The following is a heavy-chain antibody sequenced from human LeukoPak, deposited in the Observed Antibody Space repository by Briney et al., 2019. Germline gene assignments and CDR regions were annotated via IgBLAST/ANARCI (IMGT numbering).Heavy chain of an antibody. CDR1: GHTFTSYG. CDR2: ISAYNGNT. Sequence: ASVKVSCKASGHTFTSYGISWVRQAPGQGLEWMGWISAYNGNTNYAQKLQGRVTMTTDTSTSTAYMELRSLRSDDTAVYYCARDVGPYVQQQLVPVWFDPWGQGTLVTVSS. V-gene: IGHV1-18*04. J-gene: IGHJ5*02. D-gene: IGHD6-13*01. CDR3: ARDVGPYVQQQLVPVWFDP.